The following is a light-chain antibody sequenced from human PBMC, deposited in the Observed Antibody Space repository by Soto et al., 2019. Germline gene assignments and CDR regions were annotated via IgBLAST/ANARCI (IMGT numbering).Light chain of an antibody. CDR2: DTS. Sequence: EIVLTQSPAPLSLSPGEIATLSCGASQTVSNNYLAWYQQKPGLSPRLLIYDTSTRATGIPSRFSGSGSGIDFPVTNSSLEPEDFAVDYCQEYGTTSWTFGQGTKVDIQ. CDR1: QTVSNNY. CDR3: QEYGTTSWT. J-gene: IGKJ1*01. V-gene: IGKV3D-20*01.